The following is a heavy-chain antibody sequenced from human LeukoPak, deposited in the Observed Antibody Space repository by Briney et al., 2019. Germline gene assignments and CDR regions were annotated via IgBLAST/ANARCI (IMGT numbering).Heavy chain of an antibody. CDR3: ARAKYSSSWCGNWFDP. D-gene: IGHD6-13*01. J-gene: IGHJ5*02. Sequence: SETLSLTCAVYGGSFSGYYWSWIRQPPGEGLEWIGEINHSGSTNYNPSLKSRVTISVDTSKNQFSLKLSSVTAADTAVYYCARAKYSSSWCGNWFDPWGQGTLVTVSS. V-gene: IGHV4-34*01. CDR2: INHSGST. CDR1: GGSFSGYY.